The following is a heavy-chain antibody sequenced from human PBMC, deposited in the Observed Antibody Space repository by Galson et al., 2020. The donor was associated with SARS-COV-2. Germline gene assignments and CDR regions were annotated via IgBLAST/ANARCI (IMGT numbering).Heavy chain of an antibody. Sequence: SQTPSLTCDISGDSVSSDSASCNWIRHPPLSCLEWLGRTNYKSKWYSDNAVSMKTPITITTDTSKNQFSLQLKSVTTEDTALYYCARSSGKTVARTMDVWGQGTSVTVSS. CDR2: TNYKSKWYS. CDR1: GDSVSSDSAS. J-gene: IGHJ6*02. CDR3: ARSSGKTVARTMDV. D-gene: IGHD4-17*01. V-gene: IGHV6-1*01.